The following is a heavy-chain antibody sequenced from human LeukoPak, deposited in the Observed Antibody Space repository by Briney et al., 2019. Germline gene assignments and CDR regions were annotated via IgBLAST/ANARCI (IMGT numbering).Heavy chain of an antibody. Sequence: GGSLRLSCAASGFTFSSYGMHWVRQAPGKGLERVAVISYDGSNKYYADSVKGRFTISRDNSKSTLYLQMNSLRAEDTAVYYCAKDRVGYDILTGYYNYFDYWGQGTLVTVSS. CDR2: ISYDGSNK. CDR1: GFTFSSYG. D-gene: IGHD3-9*01. CDR3: AKDRVGYDILTGYYNYFDY. V-gene: IGHV3-30*18. J-gene: IGHJ4*02.